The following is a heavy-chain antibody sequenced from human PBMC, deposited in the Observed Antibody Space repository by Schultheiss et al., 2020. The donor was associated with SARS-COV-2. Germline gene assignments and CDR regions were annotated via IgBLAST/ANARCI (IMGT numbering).Heavy chain of an antibody. J-gene: IGHJ3*02. CDR3: ARRISGRDAFDI. CDR1: GFTFSSYG. V-gene: IGHV3-30*03. D-gene: IGHD3-10*01. Sequence: GGSLRLSCAASGFTFSSYGMHWVRQAPGKGLEWVAVISYDGSNKYYADSVKGRFTISRDNSKNTLYLQMNSLRAEDTAVYYCARRISGRDAFDIWGQGTMVTVSS. CDR2: ISYDGSNK.